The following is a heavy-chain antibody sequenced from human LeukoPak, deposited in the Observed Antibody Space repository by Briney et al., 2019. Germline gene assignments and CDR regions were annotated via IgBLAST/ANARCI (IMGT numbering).Heavy chain of an antibody. V-gene: IGHV1-18*04. Sequence: GASVKVSCKASGYTFTSYGISWVRQAPGQGLEWMGWISAYNGNTNYAQKLQGRVTMTTDTSTSTAYVELRSLRSDDTAVYYCARAEIAAAANFDYWGQGTLVTVSS. CDR2: ISAYNGNT. CDR3: ARAEIAAAANFDY. D-gene: IGHD6-13*01. CDR1: GYTFTSYG. J-gene: IGHJ4*02.